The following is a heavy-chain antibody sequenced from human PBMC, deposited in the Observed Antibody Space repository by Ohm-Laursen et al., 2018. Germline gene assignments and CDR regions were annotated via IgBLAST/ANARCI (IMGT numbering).Heavy chain of an antibody. V-gene: IGHV3-23*01. J-gene: IGHJ5*02. CDR2: ISGSGDNT. D-gene: IGHD2-15*01. CDR3: AKARSAVVFAASNH. Sequence: SLRLSCTASGITFSTYAMNWVRQAPGKGLEWVSGISGSGDNTYYADSVKGRFTISRDSSENTVYFQMNDLRAEDTALYYCAKARSAVVFAASNHWGQGALVIVSS. CDR1: GITFSTYA.